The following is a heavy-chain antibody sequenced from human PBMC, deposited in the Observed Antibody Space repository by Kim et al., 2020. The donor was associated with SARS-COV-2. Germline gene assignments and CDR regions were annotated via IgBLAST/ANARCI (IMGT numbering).Heavy chain of an antibody. D-gene: IGHD3-9*01. CDR1: GGSFSGYY. Sequence: SETLSLTCAVYGGSFSGYYWSWIRQPPGKGLEWIGEINHSGSTNYNPSLKSRVTISVDTSKNQFSLKLSSVTAADTAVYYCASLGVRIYDILTGYSRAVDYWGQGTLVTVSS. J-gene: IGHJ4*02. V-gene: IGHV4-34*01. CDR3: ASLGVRIYDILTGYSRAVDY. CDR2: INHSGST.